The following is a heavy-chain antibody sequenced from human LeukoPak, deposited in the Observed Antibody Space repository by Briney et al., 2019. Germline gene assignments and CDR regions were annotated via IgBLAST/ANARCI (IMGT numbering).Heavy chain of an antibody. J-gene: IGHJ4*02. D-gene: IGHD2-8*02. Sequence: GGSLRLSCAASGFTFSSYSMNWVRQAPGKGLEWVSSISSSSSYIYYADSVKGRFNISRDNAKNSLYLQMNSLRAEDTAVYYCARDLPMAVYAIGNFDYWGQGTLVTVSS. CDR1: GFTFSSYS. V-gene: IGHV3-21*01. CDR3: ARDLPMAVYAIGNFDY. CDR2: ISSSSSYI.